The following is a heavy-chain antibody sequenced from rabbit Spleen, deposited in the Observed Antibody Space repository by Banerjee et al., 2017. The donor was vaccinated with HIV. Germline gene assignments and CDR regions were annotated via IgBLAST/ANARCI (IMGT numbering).Heavy chain of an antibody. CDR2: IYTGNAKT. CDR1: GFSFSRGYD. CDR3: ARDADIYSGLDCALNL. V-gene: IGHV1S45*01. J-gene: IGHJ4*01. D-gene: IGHD1-1*01. Sequence: QEQVVESGGGLVQPEGSLTLTCTASGFSFSRGYDMCWVRQAPGKGLEWIGCIYTGNAKTYYASWAKGRFTISKTSSTTVTLQMTSLTAADTATYFCARDADIYSGLDCALNLWGPGTLVTVS.